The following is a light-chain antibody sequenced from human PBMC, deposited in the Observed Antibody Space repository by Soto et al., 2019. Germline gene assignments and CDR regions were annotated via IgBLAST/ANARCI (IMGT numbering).Light chain of an antibody. CDR1: QSVSTY. V-gene: IGKV3-11*01. CDR2: DAS. Sequence: ENVLTQSPATLSLSPGERATLSCRASQSVSTYLAWYQQNPGQAPRLHIYDASNRATGIPARFSGSGSATDITLTISSLEPEDFAVYYCQHRSKYPFGQGTKRESK. CDR3: QHRSKYP. J-gene: IGKJ2*01.